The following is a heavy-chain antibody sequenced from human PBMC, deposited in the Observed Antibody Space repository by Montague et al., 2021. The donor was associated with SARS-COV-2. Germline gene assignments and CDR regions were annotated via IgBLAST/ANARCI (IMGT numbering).Heavy chain of an antibody. CDR3: ARVPGVTKVSAAAIDF. D-gene: IGHD4-11*01. CDR1: RDSITNSY. V-gene: IGHV4-59*01. J-gene: IGHJ4*01. Sequence: SETLSLTCIVSRDSITNSYWGWVRQPPGKGLEWMTYLLPTGDSNHNPSLRSRITTSVDTAKNHFSLRLRSVNAVDSAHSFCARVPGVTKVSAAAIDFWGHGILVTVSS. CDR2: LLPTGDS.